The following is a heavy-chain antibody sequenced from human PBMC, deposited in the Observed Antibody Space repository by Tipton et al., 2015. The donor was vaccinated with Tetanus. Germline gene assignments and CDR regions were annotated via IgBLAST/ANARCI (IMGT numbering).Heavy chain of an antibody. CDR3: ARYYDSSGYYRRRYTSSFDY. CDR2: IYTSGST. V-gene: IGHV4-61*09. CDR1: GGSISSSSYY. J-gene: IGHJ4*02. D-gene: IGHD3-22*01. Sequence: TLSLTCTVSGGSISSSSYYWSWIRQPAGKGLEWIGHIYTSGSTNYNPSLKSRVTISVDTSKNQFSLKLSSVTAADTAVYYCARYYDSSGYYRRRYTSSFDYWGQGTLVTVSS.